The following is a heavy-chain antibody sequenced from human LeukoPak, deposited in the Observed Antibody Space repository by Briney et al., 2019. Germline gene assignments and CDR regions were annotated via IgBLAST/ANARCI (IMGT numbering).Heavy chain of an antibody. CDR3: AKTYYDFWSGQPHYYYGMDV. J-gene: IGHJ6*02. CDR1: GFTFISYS. D-gene: IGHD3-3*01. CDR2: ISGGGGST. Sequence: PGGSLRLSCAASGFTFISYSMNWVRQAPGKGLEWVSTISGGGGSTYYADSVKGRFTISRDNSKNTLYLQMNSLRAEDTAVYYCAKTYYDFWSGQPHYYYGMDVWGQGTTVTVSS. V-gene: IGHV3-23*01.